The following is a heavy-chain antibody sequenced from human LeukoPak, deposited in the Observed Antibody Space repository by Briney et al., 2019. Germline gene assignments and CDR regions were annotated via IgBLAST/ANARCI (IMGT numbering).Heavy chain of an antibody. J-gene: IGHJ4*02. D-gene: IGHD6-13*01. Sequence: GGSLRLSCAASGFTFSTYTLNWVRQAPGKGLEWVSSISSTSSYIYYADSVKGRFTISRDNAKNSLYLQMNSLRAEDTAVYYCARVATAGTVADYWGQGTLVTVSS. CDR1: GFTFSTYT. V-gene: IGHV3-21*01. CDR3: ARVATAGTVADY. CDR2: ISSTSSYI.